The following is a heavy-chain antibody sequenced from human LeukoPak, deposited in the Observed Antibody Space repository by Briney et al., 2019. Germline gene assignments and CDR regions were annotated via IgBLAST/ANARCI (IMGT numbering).Heavy chain of an antibody. J-gene: IGHJ6*02. CDR2: ISGNGDIT. CDR3: ARVSGSYSYYGMDV. V-gene: IGHV3-23*01. CDR1: GFTFSNYA. Sequence: PGGSLRLSCAASGFTFSNYAMSWVRQAPGKGLEWVSAISGNGDITYYTDSVKGRFTISRDNSKNTLYLQMNSLRAEDTAVYYCARVSGSYSYYGMDVWGQGTTVTVSS. D-gene: IGHD1-26*01.